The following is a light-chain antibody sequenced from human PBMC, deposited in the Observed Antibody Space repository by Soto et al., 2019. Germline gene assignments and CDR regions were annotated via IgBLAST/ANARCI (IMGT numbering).Light chain of an antibody. CDR2: EVS. Sequence: QSVLTQPASVSGSPGQSITISCTGTSSDVGGYNYVSWYQQHPGKAPKLMIYEVSNRPSGGSNRFSGSKSGNTASLTISGLQAEDEADYYCSSYTSSSTVVFGGGTKLTVL. V-gene: IGLV2-14*01. J-gene: IGLJ2*01. CDR1: SSDVGGYNY. CDR3: SSYTSSSTVV.